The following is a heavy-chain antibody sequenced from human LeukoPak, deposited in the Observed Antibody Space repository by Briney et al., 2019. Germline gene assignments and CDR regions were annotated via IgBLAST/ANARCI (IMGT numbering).Heavy chain of an antibody. D-gene: IGHD2-15*01. CDR3: ARQVVVAATTYYYYGMDV. Sequence: GESLKISCKGSGYSFTSHWIGWVRQMPGKGLEWMGIIYPGDSDTRYSPSFQGQVTISADKSISTAYLQWSSLKASDTAMYYCARQVVVAATTYYYYGMDVWGQGTTVTVSS. CDR2: IYPGDSDT. CDR1: GYSFTSHW. J-gene: IGHJ6*02. V-gene: IGHV5-51*01.